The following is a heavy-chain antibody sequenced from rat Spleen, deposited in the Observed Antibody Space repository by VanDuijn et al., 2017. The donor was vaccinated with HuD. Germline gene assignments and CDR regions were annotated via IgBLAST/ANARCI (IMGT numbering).Heavy chain of an antibody. D-gene: IGHD1-11*01. CDR3: ARHGYGGYSGSFAY. Sequence: EVQLVESGGGLVQPGRSLKLSCEASGFTFSDHYMAWFRQASTKGLEWVASISYDGRATYYRDSVKGRFTVSRDNAESTLYLQMDSLRSEDTATYYCARHGYGGYSGSFAYWGQGVMVTVSS. V-gene: IGHV5-7*01. J-gene: IGHJ2*01. CDR2: ISYDGRAT. CDR1: GFTFSDHY.